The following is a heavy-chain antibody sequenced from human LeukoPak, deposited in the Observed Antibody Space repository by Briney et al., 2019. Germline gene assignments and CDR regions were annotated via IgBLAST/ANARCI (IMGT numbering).Heavy chain of an antibody. CDR3: ARDCGRGEQENWFDP. CDR2: ISYDGSNK. J-gene: IGHJ5*02. V-gene: IGHV3-30-3*01. Sequence: GGSLRLSCAAPGFTFSSYAMHWVRQAPGKGLEWVAVISYDGSNKYYADSVKGRFTISRDNSKNTLYLQMNSLRAEDTAVYYCARDCGRGEQENWFDPWGQGTLVTVSS. D-gene: IGHD3-16*01. CDR1: GFTFSSYA.